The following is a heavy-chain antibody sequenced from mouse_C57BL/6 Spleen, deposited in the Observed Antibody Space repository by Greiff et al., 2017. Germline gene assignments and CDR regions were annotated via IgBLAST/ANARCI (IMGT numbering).Heavy chain of an antibody. CDR1: GFNIKNTY. J-gene: IGHJ1*03. D-gene: IGHD1-1*01. CDR3: ARITSVAHWCFDV. V-gene: IGHV14-3*01. CDR2: IDPANGNT. Sequence: VQLQQSVAELVRPGASVKLSCTASGFNIKNTYMHWVKQRPEQGLEWIGRIDPANGNTKYAPKFQGKATITVDTSPNKAYLQLSSLTAEDTAIYYCARITSVAHWCFDVWGTGTTGPGSS.